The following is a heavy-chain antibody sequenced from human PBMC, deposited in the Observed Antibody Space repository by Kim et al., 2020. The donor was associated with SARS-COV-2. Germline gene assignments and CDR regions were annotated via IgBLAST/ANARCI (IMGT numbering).Heavy chain of an antibody. J-gene: IGHJ1*01. CDR1: GFTFSSYA. V-gene: IGHV3-30*04. Sequence: GGPLRLSCAASGFTFSSYAMHWVRQAPGKGLEWVAVISYDGSNKYYADSVKGRFTISRDNSKNTLYLQMNSLRAEDTAVYYCARGYCSGGSCYPYFQHWGQGTLVTVSS. CDR2: ISYDGSNK. D-gene: IGHD2-15*01. CDR3: ARGYCSGGSCYPYFQH.